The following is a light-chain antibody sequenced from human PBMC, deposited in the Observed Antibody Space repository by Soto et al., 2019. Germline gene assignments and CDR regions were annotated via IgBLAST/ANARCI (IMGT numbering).Light chain of an antibody. CDR3: QQNFSPFVT. CDR2: SAS. Sequence: DIQMTQSPPSLSSSVGDRVTLTCRASETITDFLNWYQQKPGKAPRLLIYSASTLHPGVPSRFSGSGYGTDFTLTLSGLQHEDSATYYCQQNFSPFVTFFAGTKVEV. CDR1: ETITDF. V-gene: IGKV1-39*01. J-gene: IGKJ4*01.